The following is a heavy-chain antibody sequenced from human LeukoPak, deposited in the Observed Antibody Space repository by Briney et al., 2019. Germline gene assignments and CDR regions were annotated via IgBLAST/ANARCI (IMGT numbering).Heavy chain of an antibody. D-gene: IGHD2-15*01. CDR2: IRGSGGST. J-gene: IGHJ4*02. CDR1: GFTFSSYA. Sequence: PGGSLRLSCAASGFTFSSYAMSWVRQAPGKGLEWVSAIRGSGGSTYYADSVKGRFTISRDNSKNTLYLQMNSLRAEDTAVYYCAKGIIQYCSGGSCYPFDYWGQGTLVAVSS. CDR3: AKGIIQYCSGGSCYPFDY. V-gene: IGHV3-23*01.